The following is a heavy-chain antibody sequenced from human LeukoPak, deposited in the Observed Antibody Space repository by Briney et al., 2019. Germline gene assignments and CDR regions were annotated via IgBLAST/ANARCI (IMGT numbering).Heavy chain of an antibody. V-gene: IGHV1-69*05. Sequence: SVKVSCKASGGTFSSYAISWVRQAPGQGLEWMGGIIPIFGTANCAQKFQGRVTISRDTSANTAYMEVSSLRSEDTAVYYCARGAAEGLDRWGQGTLVTVSS. D-gene: IGHD6-13*01. CDR1: GGTFSSYA. CDR3: ARGAAEGLDR. J-gene: IGHJ5*02. CDR2: IIPIFGTA.